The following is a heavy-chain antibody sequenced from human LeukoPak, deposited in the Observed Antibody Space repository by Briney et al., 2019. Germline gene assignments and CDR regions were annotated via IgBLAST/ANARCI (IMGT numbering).Heavy chain of an antibody. D-gene: IGHD3-22*01. J-gene: IGHJ4*02. CDR1: GFTFSSYA. CDR2: TSGSGGST. Sequence: GGSLRLSCSASGFTFSSYAMSWVRQAPGKGLEWVSATSGSGGSTYYADSVKGRFTIYRDNSKNTLYLQMNSLRAEDTAVYYCAKASGNYYDSSGYYNYFDYWGQGTLVTVSS. CDR3: AKASGNYYDSSGYYNYFDY. V-gene: IGHV3-23*01.